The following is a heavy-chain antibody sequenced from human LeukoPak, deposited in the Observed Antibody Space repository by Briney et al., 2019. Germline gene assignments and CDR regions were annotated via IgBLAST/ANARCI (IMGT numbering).Heavy chain of an antibody. J-gene: IGHJ3*02. CDR2: IYYSGST. Sequence: SETLSLTCTVSGGSISSGGYYWSWIRQHPGKGLEWIGYIYYSGSTYYNPSLKSRVTISVDTSNNQFSLKLSSVTAADTAVYYCARADSSGDDAFDIWGQGTMVTVSS. CDR3: ARADSSGDDAFDI. CDR1: GGSISSGGYY. D-gene: IGHD3-22*01. V-gene: IGHV4-31*03.